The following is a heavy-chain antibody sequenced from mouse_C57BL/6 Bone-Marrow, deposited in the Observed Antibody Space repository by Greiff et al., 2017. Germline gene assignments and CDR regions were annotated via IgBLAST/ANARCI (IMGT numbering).Heavy chain of an antibody. CDR2: IYPRDGST. J-gene: IGHJ1*01. D-gene: IGHD1-1*01. Sequence: VQVVESGPELVKPGASVKLSCKASGYTFTSYDINWVKQRPGQGLEWIGWIYPRDGSTKYNEKFKGKATLTVDTSSSTAYMELHSLTSEDSAVYFCARLEFDSSGGNWYFDVWGGGTTVTVSS. CDR1: GYTFTSYD. V-gene: IGHV1-85*01. CDR3: ARLEFDSSGGNWYFDV.